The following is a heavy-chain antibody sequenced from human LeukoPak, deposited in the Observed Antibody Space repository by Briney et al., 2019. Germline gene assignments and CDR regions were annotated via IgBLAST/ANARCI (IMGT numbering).Heavy chain of an antibody. D-gene: IGHD3-10*01. V-gene: IGHV3-66*01. CDR2: IYSGGST. J-gene: IGHJ6*02. CDR3: ARDLPLMVRGVIITYYYGMDV. CDR1: GFTVSSNY. Sequence: PGGSLRLSCAASGFTVSSNYMSWVRQAPGKGLEWVSVIYSGGSTYYADSVKGRFTISRDNSKNTLYLQMNSLRAEDTAVYYCARDLPLMVRGVIITYYYGMDVWGQGPRSPSP.